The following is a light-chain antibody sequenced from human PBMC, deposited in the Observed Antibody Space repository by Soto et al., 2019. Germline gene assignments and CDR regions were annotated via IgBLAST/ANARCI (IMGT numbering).Light chain of an antibody. CDR3: HQYEA. Sequence: SHLPLSPSTLSASVGDRVIFSWRASAISSSCLGWYQQKPGQAPRLLMYNASIWADGVPSRFSGGGSGTEFTLTISRLQPEDFTTYYCHQYEAFGQGTKVDIK. V-gene: IGKV1-5*01. CDR1: AISSSC. J-gene: IGKJ1*01. CDR2: NAS.